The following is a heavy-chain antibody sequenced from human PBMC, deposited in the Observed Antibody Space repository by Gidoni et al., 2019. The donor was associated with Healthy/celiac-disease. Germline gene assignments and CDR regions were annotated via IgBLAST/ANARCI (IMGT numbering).Heavy chain of an antibody. J-gene: IGHJ4*02. CDR1: GFTFRSYG. CDR2: IRYDGSNK. CDR3: AKDFRNYGDY. Sequence: QVQLVESGGGMVKRGGSLRLACAESGFTFRSYGRHWVRQAPGNGLEWVAFIRYDGSNKYYADSVKGRFTISRDNSKNTLYLQMNSLRAEDTAVYYCAKDFRNYGDYWGQGTLVTVSS. D-gene: IGHD1-7*01. V-gene: IGHV3-30*02.